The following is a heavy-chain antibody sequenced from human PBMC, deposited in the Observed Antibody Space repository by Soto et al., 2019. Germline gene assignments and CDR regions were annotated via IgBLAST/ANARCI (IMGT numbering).Heavy chain of an antibody. CDR1: GGSFRGYY. Sequence: QVQLQQWGAGLLKPSETLSLTCVVSGGSFRGYYWNWIRQPPGKGLEWIGEIDHSASTHYNPSLKRRIPISVDTSKRQISLKLTSVTAADTAVYYCAGETSDYDILTAPTTFDIWGQGTMVTVSS. D-gene: IGHD3-9*01. CDR3: AGETSDYDILTAPTTFDI. CDR2: IDHSAST. V-gene: IGHV4-34*02. J-gene: IGHJ3*02.